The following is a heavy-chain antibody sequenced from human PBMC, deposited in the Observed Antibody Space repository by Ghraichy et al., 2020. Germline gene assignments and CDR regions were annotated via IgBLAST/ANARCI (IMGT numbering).Heavy chain of an antibody. CDR3: ATTVAHYYYYGMDV. Sequence: GGSLRLSCAASGFTFSSYSMNWVRQAPGKGLEWVSSISSSSSYIYYADSVKGRITISRDNAKNSLYLQMNSLRAEDTAVYYCATTVAHYYYYGMDVWGQGTTVTVSS. V-gene: IGHV3-21*01. CDR1: GFTFSSYS. J-gene: IGHJ6*02. CDR2: ISSSSSYI. D-gene: IGHD4-23*01.